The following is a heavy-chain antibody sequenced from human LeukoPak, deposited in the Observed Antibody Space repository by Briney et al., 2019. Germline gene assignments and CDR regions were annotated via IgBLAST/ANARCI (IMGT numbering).Heavy chain of an antibody. CDR1: GGSISSYY. D-gene: IGHD3-16*01. CDR2: IYTSGST. J-gene: IGHJ4*02. V-gene: IGHV4-4*09. CDR3: ARGDNTFDY. Sequence: SETLSLTCTVSGGSISSYYWSWIRQPPGRGLEWIGYIYTSGSTNYNPSLKSRVTISVDTSKNQFSLKLSSVTAADTAVYYCARGDNTFDYWGQGTLVTVSS.